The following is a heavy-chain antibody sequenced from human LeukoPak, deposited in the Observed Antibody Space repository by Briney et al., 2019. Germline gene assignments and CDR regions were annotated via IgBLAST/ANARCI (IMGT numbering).Heavy chain of an antibody. Sequence: GGSLRLSCVASGFNFDEYAMNWVRQAPGRGLEWVSSLPSGGGPSYADSVKGRFTVSRDNSKNTLYLQMNSLRANDTAVYYCAKTITPFTTNWDNSPGAFDVWGQGTVVTVSS. V-gene: IGHV3-23*01. D-gene: IGHD1-1*01. CDR2: LPSGGGP. CDR1: GFNFDEYA. CDR3: AKTITPFTTNWDNSPGAFDV. J-gene: IGHJ3*01.